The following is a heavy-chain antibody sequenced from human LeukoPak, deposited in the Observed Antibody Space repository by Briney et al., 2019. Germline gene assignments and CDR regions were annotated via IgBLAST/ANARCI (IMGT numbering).Heavy chain of an antibody. CDR2: IYYSGST. J-gene: IGHJ4*02. Sequence: SETLSLTSTVSGGSISSGGYYWSWIRQHPGKGLEWIGYIYYSGSTYYNPSLKSRVTISVDTSKNQFSLKLSSVTAADTAVYYCARHSSSWYGPWGFDYWGQGTLVTVSS. V-gene: IGHV4-31*03. CDR3: ARHSSSWYGPWGFDY. D-gene: IGHD6-13*01. CDR1: GGSISSGGYY.